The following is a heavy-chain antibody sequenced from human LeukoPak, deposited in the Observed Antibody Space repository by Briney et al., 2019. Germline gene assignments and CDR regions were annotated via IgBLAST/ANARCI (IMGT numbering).Heavy chain of an antibody. CDR3: ARVYRDGYNPDY. D-gene: IGHD5-24*01. CDR1: GFTFSTYW. V-gene: IGHV3-7*03. CDR2: IKQDGSGK. J-gene: IGHJ4*02. Sequence: GGSLRLSCAASGFTFSTYWMSWVRQAPGKGLEWVANIKQDGSGKYYVDSVKGRFTISRDNAKNSLCLQMNSLRAEDTAVYYCARVYRDGYNPDYWGQGTLVTVSS.